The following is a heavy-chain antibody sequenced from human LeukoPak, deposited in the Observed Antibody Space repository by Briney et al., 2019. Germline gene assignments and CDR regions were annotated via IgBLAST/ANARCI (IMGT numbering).Heavy chain of an antibody. J-gene: IGHJ4*02. Sequence: GGSLRLSCAASGFTFTTYGMHWVRQAPGKGLEWVACIYPDGINKDYADSVKGRFIISRDNSKNTLYLQMNSLRAEDTAVYYCAKLTYYDILTGSDGYYFDYWGQGTLVTVSS. CDR2: IYPDGINK. CDR3: AKLTYYDILTGSDGYYFDY. D-gene: IGHD3-9*01. V-gene: IGHV3-30*02. CDR1: GFTFTTYG.